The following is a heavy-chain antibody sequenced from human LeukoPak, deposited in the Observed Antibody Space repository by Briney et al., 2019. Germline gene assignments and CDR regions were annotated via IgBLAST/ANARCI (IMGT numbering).Heavy chain of an antibody. J-gene: IGHJ5*02. CDR1: GFTFSSYS. CDR3: ARDYVSGSYNWFYP. Sequence: GESLRLSCAASGFTFSSYSMNWVRQAPGKGLEWVSSISSSSSYIYYADSVKGRFTISRDNAKNSLYLQMNSLRAEDTAVYYCARDYVSGSYNWFYPWAQGTLVTVSS. V-gene: IGHV3-21*01. D-gene: IGHD3-10*01. CDR2: ISSSSSYI.